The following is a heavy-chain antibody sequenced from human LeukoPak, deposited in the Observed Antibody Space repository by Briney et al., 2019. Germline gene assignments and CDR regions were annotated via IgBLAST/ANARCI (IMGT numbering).Heavy chain of an antibody. Sequence: GESLKISCRGSGYYFSSYWIAWVRQMPGKGLEWMGIVYPDDSETIYSPPFQGQVTISADKSISTAYLQWSSLKASDTAMYYCGRHEYSSPDYWGQGTLVTVSS. CDR3: GRHEYSSPDY. CDR1: GYYFSSYW. D-gene: IGHD6-6*01. J-gene: IGHJ4*02. CDR2: VYPDDSET. V-gene: IGHV5-51*01.